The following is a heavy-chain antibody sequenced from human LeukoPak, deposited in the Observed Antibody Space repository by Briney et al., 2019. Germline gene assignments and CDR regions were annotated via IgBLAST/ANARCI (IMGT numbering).Heavy chain of an antibody. V-gene: IGHV3-23*01. D-gene: IGHD6-19*01. CDR1: GFTFSSYA. J-gene: IGHJ4*02. Sequence: GGSLRLSCAASGFTFSSYAMSWVRQAPGKGLEWVSAISGSGGSTYYADSVKGRFTVSRDNSKNTLYLQMNSLRAEDTAAYYCAKVASSGWRAGLDYWGQGTLDTVSS. CDR2: ISGSGGST. CDR3: AKVASSGWRAGLDY.